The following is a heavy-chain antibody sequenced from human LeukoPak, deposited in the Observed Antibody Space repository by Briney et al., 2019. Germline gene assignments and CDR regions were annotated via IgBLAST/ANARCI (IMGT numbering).Heavy chain of an antibody. CDR1: GYTFTGYY. V-gene: IGHV1-2*06. CDR2: INPNSGGT. CDR3: ASGIAAAGMGYYYMDV. Sequence: GASVKVSCKASGYTFTGYYMHWVRQAPGQGLEWMRRINPNSGGTNYAQKFQGRVTMTRDTSISTAYMELSRLRSDDTAVYYCASGIAAAGMGYYYMDVWGKGTTVTVSS. J-gene: IGHJ6*03. D-gene: IGHD6-13*01.